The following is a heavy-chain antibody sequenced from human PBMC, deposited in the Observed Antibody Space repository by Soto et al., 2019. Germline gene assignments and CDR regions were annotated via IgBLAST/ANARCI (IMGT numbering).Heavy chain of an antibody. Sequence: PSETLSLTCTVSGGSISSYYWSWIRQPPGKGLEWIGYIYYSGSTNYNPSLKSRVTISVDKSKNQFSLKLSSVTAADTAVYYCARGHPEGYDFWSGYSGRDFDYWGQGTLVTVSS. CDR3: ARGHPEGYDFWSGYSGRDFDY. D-gene: IGHD3-3*01. V-gene: IGHV4-59*12. CDR2: IYYSGST. CDR1: GGSISSYY. J-gene: IGHJ4*02.